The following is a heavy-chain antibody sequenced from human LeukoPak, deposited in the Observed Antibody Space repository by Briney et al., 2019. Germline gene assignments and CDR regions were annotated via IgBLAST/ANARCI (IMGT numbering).Heavy chain of an antibody. CDR2: IWYDGSNK. Sequence: GRSLRLSCAASGFTFSSYGMHWVRQAPGKGLEWVAVIWYDGSNKYYADSVKGRFTISRDNSKNTLYLQMNGLRAEDTAVYYCARDRGAGYCSGGGCYSAVFDLWGQGTMVTVSS. CDR1: GFTFSSYG. V-gene: IGHV3-33*01. CDR3: ARDRGAGYCSGGGCYSAVFDL. D-gene: IGHD2-15*01. J-gene: IGHJ3*01.